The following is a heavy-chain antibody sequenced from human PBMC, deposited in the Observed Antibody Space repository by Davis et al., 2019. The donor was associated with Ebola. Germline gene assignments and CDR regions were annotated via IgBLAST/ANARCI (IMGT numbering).Heavy chain of an antibody. CDR2: INTDGSST. CDR3: AKDFGGPVDN. CDR1: GFTFSRYW. V-gene: IGHV3-74*01. Sequence: PGGSLRLSCAVSGFTFSRYWMHWVRQAPGKGLVWVSRINTDGSSTDYADSVKGRFSISRDTAKNTLFLQMNSLRVEDTAVYYCAKDFGGPVDNWGQGTLVTVSS. D-gene: IGHD3-3*01. J-gene: IGHJ4*02.